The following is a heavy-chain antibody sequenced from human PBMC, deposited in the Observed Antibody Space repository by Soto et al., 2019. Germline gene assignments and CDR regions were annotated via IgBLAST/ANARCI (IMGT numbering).Heavy chain of an antibody. D-gene: IGHD3-22*01. CDR3: ARSGDSSGYYYVLDY. V-gene: IGHV4-59*01. Sequence: SETLSLTCAVSGGSITTYYWSWIRQPPGKGLEWIGYVYSSGTTTYNPSLESRVTISLDTSKNQFSLKLTSVTAADTAVYFCARSGDSSGYYYVLDYWGQGTLVTVS. CDR2: VYSSGTT. CDR1: GGSITTYY. J-gene: IGHJ4*02.